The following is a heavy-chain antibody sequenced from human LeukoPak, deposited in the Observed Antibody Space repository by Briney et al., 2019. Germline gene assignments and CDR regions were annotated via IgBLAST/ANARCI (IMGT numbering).Heavy chain of an antibody. CDR1: GFTFSSYA. Sequence: GGSLRLSCAASGFTFSSYAMSWVRQAPGKGLEWVSAISGSGGSTYYADSVKGRFTISRDNSKNTLYLQMNSLRAEDTAVYYCAKDLTRGTVAGTLTDYWGQGTLVTVSS. CDR3: AKDLTRGTVAGTLTDY. J-gene: IGHJ4*02. V-gene: IGHV3-23*01. CDR2: ISGSGGST. D-gene: IGHD6-19*01.